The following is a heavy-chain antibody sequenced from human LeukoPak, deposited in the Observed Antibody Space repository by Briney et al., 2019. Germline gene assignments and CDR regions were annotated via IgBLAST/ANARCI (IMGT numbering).Heavy chain of an antibody. CDR3: ARGGYYYDSSGPYDY. J-gene: IGHJ4*02. Sequence: SEALSLTCAVYGGSFSGYYWSWIRQPPGKGLEWIGEINHSGSTNYNPSLKSRVTISVDTSKNQFSLKLSSVTAADTAVYYCARGGYYYDSSGPYDYWGQGTLVTVSS. CDR2: INHSGST. V-gene: IGHV4-34*01. CDR1: GGSFSGYY. D-gene: IGHD3-22*01.